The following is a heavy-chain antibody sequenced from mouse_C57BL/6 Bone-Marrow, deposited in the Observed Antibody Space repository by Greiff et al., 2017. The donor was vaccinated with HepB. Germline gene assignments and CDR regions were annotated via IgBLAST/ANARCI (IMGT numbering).Heavy chain of an antibody. D-gene: IGHD2-3*01. V-gene: IGHV1-59*01. Sequence: QVQLQQPGAELVRPGTSVKLSCKASGYTFTSYWMHWVKQRPGQGLEWIGVIDPSDSYTNYNQKFKGKATLTVDTSSSTAYMQLSSLTSEDSAVYYCARSRDGYSSYAMDYWGQGTSVTVSS. CDR1: GYTFTSYW. J-gene: IGHJ4*01. CDR2: IDPSDSYT. CDR3: ARSRDGYSSYAMDY.